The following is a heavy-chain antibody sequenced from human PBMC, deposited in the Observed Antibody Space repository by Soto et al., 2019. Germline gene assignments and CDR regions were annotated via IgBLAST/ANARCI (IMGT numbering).Heavy chain of an antibody. CDR1: GYTFNTYA. J-gene: IGHJ4*02. CDR2: INAGNGKT. D-gene: IGHD3-10*01. CDR3: ARVPLWFGELLPHQGYLDH. V-gene: IGHV1-3*01. Sequence: ASVKVSCKASGYTFNTYAMQWVRQAPGQRLEWMGWINAGNGKTKHSQKFQGRVTITRDTSASTVYMELSSLRSEDTAVYYCARVPLWFGELLPHQGYLDHWGQGTLVTVSS.